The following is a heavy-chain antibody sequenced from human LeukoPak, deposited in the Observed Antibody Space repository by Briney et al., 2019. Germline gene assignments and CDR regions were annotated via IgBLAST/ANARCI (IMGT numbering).Heavy chain of an antibody. J-gene: IGHJ5*02. V-gene: IGHV1-18*01. D-gene: IGHD1-26*01. CDR3: ARVRGTLVAYSGSSSPNNWFDP. Sequence: GASVKVSCKASGYTFTSYGISWVRQALGQGLEWMGWISAYNGNTNYAQKLQGRVTMTTDTPTSTAYMELRSLRSDDTAVYYCARVRGTLVAYSGSSSPNNWFDPWGQGTLVTVSS. CDR2: ISAYNGNT. CDR1: GYTFTSYG.